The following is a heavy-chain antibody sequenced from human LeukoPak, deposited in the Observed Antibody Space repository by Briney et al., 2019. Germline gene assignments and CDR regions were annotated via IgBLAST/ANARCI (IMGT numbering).Heavy chain of an antibody. V-gene: IGHV3-30*14. D-gene: IGHD3-3*01. Sequence: GGSLRLSCAASGFTFSSYAMHWVRQAPGKGLEWVAVISYDGSNKYYADSVKGRFTISRDNSKNTLYLQMDSLRAEDTAVYYCARSYTHYDFWSGYTYQNYFDPWGQGTLVTVSS. CDR2: ISYDGSNK. CDR1: GFTFSSYA. J-gene: IGHJ5*02. CDR3: ARSYTHYDFWSGYTYQNYFDP.